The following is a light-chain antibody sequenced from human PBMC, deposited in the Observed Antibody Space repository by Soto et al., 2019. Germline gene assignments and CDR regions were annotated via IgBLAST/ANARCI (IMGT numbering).Light chain of an antibody. V-gene: IGKV3-15*01. J-gene: IGKJ1*01. CDR2: GAS. Sequence: EREMTQSPATLSVSAGERATLSCRASQSVRSNLAWYQQKPGQAPRLLIYGASTRAPGIPARFRVSGSGTEFTLTITILHSQAFAVYSCHHYHNCPTWTFGQGTKVDI. CDR1: QSVRSN. CDR3: HHYHNCPTWT.